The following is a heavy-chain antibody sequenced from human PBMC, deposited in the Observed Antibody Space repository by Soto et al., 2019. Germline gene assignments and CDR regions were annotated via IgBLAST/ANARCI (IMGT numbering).Heavy chain of an antibody. Sequence: VDVFSRASCYTVTSYGISWVRQAPGQGLEWMGWISAYNGNTNYAQKLQGRVTMTTDTSTSTAYMELRSLRSDDTAVYYCARDLGTSFAIVMAPPYFYQGMDGWG. V-gene: IGHV1-18*04. CDR2: ISAYNGNT. D-gene: IGHD1-1*01. CDR3: ARDLGTSFAIVMAPPYFYQGMDG. J-gene: IGHJ6*02. CDR1: CYTVTSYG.